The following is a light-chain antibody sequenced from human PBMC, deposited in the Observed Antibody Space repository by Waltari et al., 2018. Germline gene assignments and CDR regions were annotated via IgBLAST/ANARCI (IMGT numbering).Light chain of an antibody. CDR2: EDN. J-gene: IGLJ1*01. CDR3: FSTDSSTKGV. CDR1: TLPKKY. V-gene: IGLV3-10*01. Sequence: SYELTQPPSVSVSPGQTARITCSGETLPKKYAYWYQQKSGQAPVLVIYEDNKRPSGITRRFSGSISGTMATLTISGAQVEDEADYYCFSTDSSTKGVFGAGTKVTVL.